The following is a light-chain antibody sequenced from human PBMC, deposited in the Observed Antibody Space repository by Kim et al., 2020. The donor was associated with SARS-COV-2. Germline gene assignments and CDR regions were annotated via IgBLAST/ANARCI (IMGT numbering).Light chain of an antibody. V-gene: IGKV1-27*01. CDR3: QNYNTSPWT. CDR2: AAS. CDR1: QAISNY. Sequence: DIQMTQSPSSLSASVGDRVTITCRASQAISNYLAWYQQKPGKVPKLLIYAASTLHSGVPSRFSGSGSGTDFTLTISSLQPEDVATYFCQNYNTSPWTFGQGTKVDIK. J-gene: IGKJ1*01.